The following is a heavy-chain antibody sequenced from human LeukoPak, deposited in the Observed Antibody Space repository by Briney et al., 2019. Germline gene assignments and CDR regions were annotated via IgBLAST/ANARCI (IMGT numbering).Heavy chain of an antibody. CDR1: GYTFTSYG. CDR3: ARGAPDLYYGSGSQPVYFDY. V-gene: IGHV1-18*01. CDR2: ISAYSGNT. D-gene: IGHD3-10*01. J-gene: IGHJ4*02. Sequence: ASVKVSCKASGYTFTSYGISWVRQAPGQGLEWMGWISAYSGNTNYAQKLQGRVTMATDTSTSTAYMELRSLRSDDTAVYYCARGAPDLYYGSGSQPVYFDYWGQGTLVTVSS.